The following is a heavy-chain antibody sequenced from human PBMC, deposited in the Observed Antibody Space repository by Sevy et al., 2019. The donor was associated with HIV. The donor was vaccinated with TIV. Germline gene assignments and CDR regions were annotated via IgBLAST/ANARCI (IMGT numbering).Heavy chain of an antibody. CDR1: GYSFTSYW. CDR3: AGGGYYDDGGGDYYYYYYGMDV. V-gene: IGHV5-51*01. D-gene: IGHD3-22*01. J-gene: IGHJ6*02. Sequence: GESLKISCKGSGYSFTSYWIGWVRQMPGKGLEWMGIIYPGDSDTRYSPSFQGQVTISADKSISTAYLQWSSLKASDTAMCYCAGGGYYDDGGGDYYYYYYGMDVWGQGTTVTVSS. CDR2: IYPGDSDT.